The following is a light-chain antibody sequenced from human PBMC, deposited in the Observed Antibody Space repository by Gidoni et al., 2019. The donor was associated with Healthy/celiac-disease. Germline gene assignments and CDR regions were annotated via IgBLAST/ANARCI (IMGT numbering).Light chain of an antibody. V-gene: IGKV1-9*01. CDR2: AAS. Sequence: DIQLTQSPSFLSASVGDRVTITCRASQGISSYLAWYQQKPGKDPKLLIYAASTLQSGVPSRFSGSGSGTEFTLTISSLQPEDFATYYCQQLTFGQGTKVEIK. CDR1: QGISSY. J-gene: IGKJ1*01. CDR3: QQLT.